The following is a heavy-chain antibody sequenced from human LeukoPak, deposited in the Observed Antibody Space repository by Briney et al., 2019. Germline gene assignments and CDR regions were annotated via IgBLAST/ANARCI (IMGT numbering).Heavy chain of an antibody. CDR1: GHSFTNHW. CDR2: IDPSDSYT. Sequence: GESLKISCQASGHSFTNHWIGWVRQMPGKGLEWMGRIDPSDSYTNYSPSFQGHVTISADKSISTAYLQWSSLKASDTAMYYCARLLNYYDSPPDQANYGMDVWGQGTTVTVSS. CDR3: ARLLNYYDSPPDQANYGMDV. V-gene: IGHV5-10-1*01. D-gene: IGHD3-22*01. J-gene: IGHJ6*02.